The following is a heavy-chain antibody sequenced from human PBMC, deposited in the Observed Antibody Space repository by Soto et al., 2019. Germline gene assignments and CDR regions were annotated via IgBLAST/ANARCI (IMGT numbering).Heavy chain of an antibody. J-gene: IGHJ1*01. D-gene: IGHD4-4*01. CDR2: IVGSGGRT. CDR3: AKAPVPDYTAYGSCVFEL. Sequence: SGGSLRLSCVASGCTFSSYAMSWVRQAPGKGLEWVSSIVGSGGRTYYADSVQGRFTISRDNSKNTLYLQMNSLGAEDTAIFYCAKAPVPDYTAYGSCVFELWGRGTLVTV. CDR1: GCTFSSYA. V-gene: IGHV3-23*01.